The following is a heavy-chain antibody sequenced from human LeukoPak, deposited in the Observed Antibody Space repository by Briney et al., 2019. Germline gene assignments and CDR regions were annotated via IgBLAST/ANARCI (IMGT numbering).Heavy chain of an antibody. CDR2: IYYSGST. CDR3: ARYYYDSGSYYSRFAFDI. J-gene: IGHJ3*02. Sequence: PSETLSLTCTVSGGSISSSTYYWGWIRQPPGKGLEWIGTIYYSGSTYFNPSLKSRVTISVDTSKNQFSLKLSSVTAADTAVYYCARYYYDSGSYYSRFAFDIWGQGTMVTVSS. V-gene: IGHV4-39*01. CDR1: GGSISSSTYY. D-gene: IGHD3-10*01.